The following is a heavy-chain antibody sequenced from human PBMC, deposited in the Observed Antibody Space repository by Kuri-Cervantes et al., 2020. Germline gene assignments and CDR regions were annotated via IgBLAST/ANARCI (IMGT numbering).Heavy chain of an antibody. V-gene: IGHV4-39*07. J-gene: IGHJ4*02. CDR1: GGSISSSIYY. D-gene: IGHD3-22*01. CDR2: IYYSGNT. Sequence: GSLRLSCTVSGGSISSSIYYWGWIRQPPGKGLEWIGSIYYSGNTYYNPSLKSRVTISVDTSKNQFSLKLSSVTAADTAVYYCARGSSHPYDSSGYPFDYWGQGTLVTVSS. CDR3: ARGSSHPYDSSGYPFDY.